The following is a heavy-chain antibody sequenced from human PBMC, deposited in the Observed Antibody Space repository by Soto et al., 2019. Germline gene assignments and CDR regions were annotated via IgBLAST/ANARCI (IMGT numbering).Heavy chain of an antibody. J-gene: IGHJ4*02. Sequence: QVQLVQSGAEVKKPGASVNVSCRASGYTFISYYIHWVRQAPGQGLEWMGLINPSDAYTDYAQKFQGRVTLTRDTSTSIVYMELSSLRSEDTAIYYCARDHVDTPMTNFDYWGQGTLVTVSS. V-gene: IGHV1-46*01. CDR3: ARDHVDTPMTNFDY. CDR1: GYTFISYY. D-gene: IGHD5-18*01. CDR2: INPSDAYT.